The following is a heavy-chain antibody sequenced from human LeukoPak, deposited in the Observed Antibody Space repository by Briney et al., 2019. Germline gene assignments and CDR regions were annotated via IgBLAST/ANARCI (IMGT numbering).Heavy chain of an antibody. D-gene: IGHD3-10*01. CDR2: IYYSGST. J-gene: IGHJ4*02. Sequence: SETLSLTCTVSGGSISSSSYYWGWIRQPPGKGLEWIGSIYYSGSTYYNPSLKSRVTISVDTSKNQFSLKLSSVTAADTAVYYCARGGRLRRGHFDYWGQGTLVTVSS. CDR3: ARGGRLRRGHFDY. CDR1: GGSISSSSYY. V-gene: IGHV4-39*01.